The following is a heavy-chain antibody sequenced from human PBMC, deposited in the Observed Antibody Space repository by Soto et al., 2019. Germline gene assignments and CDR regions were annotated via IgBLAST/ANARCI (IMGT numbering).Heavy chain of an antibody. J-gene: IGHJ4*02. V-gene: IGHV6-1*01. CDR2: TYYRSKWST. Sequence: PSQTLSLPCAISGDSVSSKSAAWNWIRQSPSRGLEWLGRTYYRSKWSTDYAVSLKGRITVNPDTSKNQFSLHLNSVTPEDTAVYYCARALAGSYDYWGQGTLVTVSS. CDR3: ARALAGSYDY. D-gene: IGHD1-26*01. CDR1: GDSVSSKSAA.